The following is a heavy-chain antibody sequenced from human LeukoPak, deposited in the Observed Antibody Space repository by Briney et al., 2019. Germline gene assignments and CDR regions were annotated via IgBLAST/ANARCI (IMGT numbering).Heavy chain of an antibody. D-gene: IGHD5-18*01. V-gene: IGHV3-30*02. Sequence: GGSLRLSCAASGFTFSSYGMHWVRRAPGKGLEWVAFIRYDGSNKYYVDSVKGRFTISRDNSKNTLYLQMNSLRAEDTAVYYCASSRIQLWLIDYWGQGTLVTVSS. J-gene: IGHJ4*02. CDR1: GFTFSSYG. CDR2: IRYDGSNK. CDR3: ASSRIQLWLIDY.